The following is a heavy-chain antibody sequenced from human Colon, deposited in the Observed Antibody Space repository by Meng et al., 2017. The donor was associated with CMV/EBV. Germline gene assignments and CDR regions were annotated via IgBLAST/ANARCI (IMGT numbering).Heavy chain of an antibody. V-gene: IGHV1-8*01. CDR1: YTFASYA. Sequence: YTFASYAINWVRQATGQGLEWMRWMNANSGNTGYAQSFQGRIIMTRNTSIATAYLELSSLTSEDTAVYYCARLYPYCSADKCYPFFDFWGQGTLVTAPQ. CDR2: MNANSGNT. D-gene: IGHD2-15*01. J-gene: IGHJ4*02. CDR3: ARLYPYCSADKCYPFFDF.